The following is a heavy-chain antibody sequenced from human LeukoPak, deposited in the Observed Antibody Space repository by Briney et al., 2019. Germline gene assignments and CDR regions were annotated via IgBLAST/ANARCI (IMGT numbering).Heavy chain of an antibody. CDR2: IWYDGSKE. J-gene: IGHJ5*02. D-gene: IGHD3-22*01. Sequence: GGSLRLSCAASGFTFSSYGMHWVRQAPGKGLEWVAVIWYDGSKEYYADSVKGRFTISRDNSKSTLFLQMNSLRAEDTALYYCARGRYDSSGYYPNWFDPWGQGTLVTVSS. CDR1: GFTFSSYG. V-gene: IGHV3-33*01. CDR3: ARGRYDSSGYYPNWFDP.